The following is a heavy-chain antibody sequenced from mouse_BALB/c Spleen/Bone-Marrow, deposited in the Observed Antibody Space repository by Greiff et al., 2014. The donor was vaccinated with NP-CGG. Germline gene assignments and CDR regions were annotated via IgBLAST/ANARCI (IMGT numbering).Heavy chain of an antibody. J-gene: IGHJ3*01. D-gene: IGHD4-1*01. V-gene: IGHV1-5*01. CDR3: ARNWDWVFAY. Sequence: EVQLQQSGTVLARPGASLRMSCKASGYTFTNYWINWIKQRPGQGLEWIGAIYPGNNDAKYTQKFKAKAKLTAVTSTSTVDMELSSLTNEDSAVYYCARNWDWVFAYWGQGTLVTVSA. CDR1: GYTFTNYW. CDR2: IYPGNNDA.